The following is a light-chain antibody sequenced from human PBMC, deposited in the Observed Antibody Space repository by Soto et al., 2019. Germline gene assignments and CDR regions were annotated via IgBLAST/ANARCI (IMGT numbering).Light chain of an antibody. CDR2: GAS. V-gene: IGKV3-15*01. CDR3: QQYNNWPPIT. Sequence: EFVLTQSPGTLSLSPGERATLSCRASQSVSSSYLAWYQQKPGQAPRLLIYGASTRATGIPARFSGSGSGTEFTLTISSLQSEDFAVYYCQQYNNWPPITFGQGTRLENK. J-gene: IGKJ5*01. CDR1: QSVSSSY.